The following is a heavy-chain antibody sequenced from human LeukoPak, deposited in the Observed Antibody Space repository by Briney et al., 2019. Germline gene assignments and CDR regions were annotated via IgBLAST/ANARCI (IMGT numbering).Heavy chain of an antibody. CDR2: IYYSGST. CDR1: GGSISSGGYY. J-gene: IGHJ5*02. Sequence: SQTLSLTCTVSGGSISSGGYYWSWIRQHPGRGLEWIGYIYYSGSTYYNPSLNSRVTISVDTSKNQFSLKLSSVTAADTAVYYCARATYYYDSSGSSGNWFDPWGQGTLVTVSS. V-gene: IGHV4-31*03. D-gene: IGHD3-22*01. CDR3: ARATYYYDSSGSSGNWFDP.